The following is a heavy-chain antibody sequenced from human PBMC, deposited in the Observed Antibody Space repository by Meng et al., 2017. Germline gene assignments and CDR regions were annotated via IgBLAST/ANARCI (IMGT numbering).Heavy chain of an antibody. CDR3: ARGPKAYYYGSGSLKPRYYFDY. CDR1: GGSFSGYY. V-gene: IGHV4-34*01. Sequence: SETLSLTCAVHGGSFSGYYWSWIRQPPGKGLEWIGEINHSGSTNYNPSLKSRVTISVDTSKNQFSLKLSSVTAADTAVYYCARGPKAYYYGSGSLKPRYYFDYWGQGTLVTVSS. D-gene: IGHD3-10*01. CDR2: INHSGST. J-gene: IGHJ4*02.